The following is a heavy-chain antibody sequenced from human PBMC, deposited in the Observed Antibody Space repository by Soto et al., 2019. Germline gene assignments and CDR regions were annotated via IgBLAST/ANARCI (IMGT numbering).Heavy chain of an antibody. CDR3: AKAGRPFYDLWSENRFDP. V-gene: IGHV3-23*01. D-gene: IGHD3-3*01. CDR1: GFTFSSYA. Sequence: GGSLRLSCTASGFTFSSYAMTWFRQAPGKWLEWVSSISGSGGATYYADSVKGRFTISRDDSKNTLFLQMDSLRAEDTALYYCAKAGRPFYDLWSENRFDPWGQGXLVTVYS. J-gene: IGHJ5*02. CDR2: ISGSGGAT.